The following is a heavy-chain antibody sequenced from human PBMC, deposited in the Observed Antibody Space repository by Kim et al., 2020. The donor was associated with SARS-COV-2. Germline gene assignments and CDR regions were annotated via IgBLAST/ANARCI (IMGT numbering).Heavy chain of an antibody. V-gene: IGHV6-1*01. D-gene: IGHD6-13*01. CDR2: TYYRSKWYN. CDR3: ARLGREYSNRWYGWFDP. Sequence: SQTLSLTCAISGDSVSSNSAAWNWIRQSPSRGLEWLGRTYYRSKWYNDYAVSVKSRIIINPDTSKNQFSLHLSSVTPEDTAVYYCARLGREYSNRWYGWFDPWGQGTLVTVSS. J-gene: IGHJ5*02. CDR1: GDSVSSNSAA.